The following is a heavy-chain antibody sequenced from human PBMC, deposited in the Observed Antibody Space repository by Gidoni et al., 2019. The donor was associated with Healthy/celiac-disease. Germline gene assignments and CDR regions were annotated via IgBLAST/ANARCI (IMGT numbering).Heavy chain of an antibody. D-gene: IGHD2-21*01. CDR1: GYTFTDYY. J-gene: IGHJ6*02. CDR3: ARGTIRMDV. Sequence: QEQLVQSGAEVKKHGASVKVSCTASGYTFTDYYMHLVRQAPGQGREWMGWINPNSGCTKYAQKFQDRVSMTTDTSISTAYMEVSRLTSDDTAVYYCARGTIRMDVWGQGTTVTVSS. CDR2: INPNSGCT. V-gene: IGHV1-2*02.